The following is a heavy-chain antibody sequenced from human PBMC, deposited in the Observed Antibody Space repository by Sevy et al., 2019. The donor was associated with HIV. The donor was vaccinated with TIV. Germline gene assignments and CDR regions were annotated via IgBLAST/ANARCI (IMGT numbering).Heavy chain of an antibody. J-gene: IGHJ4*02. V-gene: IGHV1-24*01. CDR2: FDPEDGET. CDR1: GYTLTQLS. CDR3: ATTKDYYDSSGSPFDY. D-gene: IGHD3-22*01. Sequence: ASVKASCKVSGYTLTQLSKHWVRQAPGKGLEWMGSFDPEDGETLYAQKFQGRVTMTEDTSTNTAYMELSSLRSEDTAVYYCATTKDYYDSSGSPFDYWGQGTLVTVSS.